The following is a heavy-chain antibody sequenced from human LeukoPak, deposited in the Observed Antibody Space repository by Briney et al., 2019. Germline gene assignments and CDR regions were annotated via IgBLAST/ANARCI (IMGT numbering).Heavy chain of an antibody. CDR2: VNHSGGT. CDR1: GGSFSGYY. V-gene: IGHV4-34*01. J-gene: IGHJ5*02. D-gene: IGHD3-16*02. Sequence: SETLSLTCAVYGGSFSGYYWSWIRQPPGKGLEWIGEVNHSGGTNYNPSLKSRVTISVDTSKNQFSLKLSSVPAADTAVYYCARGRVVYDYIWGSYRPNWFDPWGQGTLVTVSS. CDR3: ARGRVVYDYIWGSYRPNWFDP.